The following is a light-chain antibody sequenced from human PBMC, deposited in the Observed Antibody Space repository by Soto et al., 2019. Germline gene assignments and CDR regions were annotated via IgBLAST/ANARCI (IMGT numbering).Light chain of an antibody. CDR3: SSYTSSSPRV. V-gene: IGLV2-14*01. J-gene: IGLJ1*01. Sequence: QSLLTQPASVSGSPGQSITISCTGTSSDVGGYNYVSWYQQHPGKAPKLMIYEVSNRPSGVSNRFSGSKSGNTASLTISGLQAEDEADYYCSSYTSSSPRVFGTGTKPTVL. CDR1: SSDVGGYNY. CDR2: EVS.